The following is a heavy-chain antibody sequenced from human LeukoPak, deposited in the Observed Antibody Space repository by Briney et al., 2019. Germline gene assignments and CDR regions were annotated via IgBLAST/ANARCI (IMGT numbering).Heavy chain of an antibody. CDR2: ISGSGDTT. V-gene: IGHV3-23*01. Sequence: PGGSLRLSCAASGFTFTTYGMSWVRQAPGKGLEWVSSISGSGDTTYHADSVKGRFTISRDNSKSTQFLQMNSLRAEDTAVYHCAKGSAIYNVWGQGTTVTVSS. D-gene: IGHD3-10*01. CDR1: GFTFTTYG. CDR3: AKGSAIYNV. J-gene: IGHJ6*02.